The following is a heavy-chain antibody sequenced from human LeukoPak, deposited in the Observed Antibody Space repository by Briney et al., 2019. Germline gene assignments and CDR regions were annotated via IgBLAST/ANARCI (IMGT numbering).Heavy chain of an antibody. J-gene: IGHJ6*02. V-gene: IGHV1-18*01. D-gene: IGHD3-22*01. CDR2: ISAYNGNT. CDR3: AREVVVASYYYGMDV. CDR1: GYTFTSYG. Sequence: ASVKVSCKASGYTFTSYGISWVRQAPGQGLEWMGWISAYNGNTNYAQKLQGRVTMTTDTSTSTAYMELRSLRSDDTAVYYCAREVVVASYYYGMDVWGQGTTVTVS.